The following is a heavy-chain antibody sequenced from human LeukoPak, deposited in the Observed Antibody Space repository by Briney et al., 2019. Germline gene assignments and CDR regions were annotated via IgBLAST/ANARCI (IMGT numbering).Heavy chain of an antibody. CDR2: IYYSGST. Sequence: SETLSLTCTVSGGSISSYYWSWIRQPPGKGLEWIGYIYYSGSTNYNPSLKSRVTISVDTSKNQFSLKLSSVTAADTAVYYCARGATAQAWGVYYDSSGLPHFDYWGQGTLVTVSS. V-gene: IGHV4-59*01. CDR1: GGSISSYY. CDR3: ARGATAQAWGVYYDSSGLPHFDY. J-gene: IGHJ4*02. D-gene: IGHD3-22*01.